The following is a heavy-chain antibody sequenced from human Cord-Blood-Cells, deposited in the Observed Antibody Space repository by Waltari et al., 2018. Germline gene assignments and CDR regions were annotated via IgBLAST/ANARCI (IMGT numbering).Heavy chain of an antibody. CDR1: GFTFSSYG. J-gene: IGHJ4*02. CDR2: ISYDGINK. D-gene: IGHD3-3*01. CDR3: AKKTPREWLFDY. Sequence: QVQLVESGGGVVQPGRSLRLSCAASGFTFSSYGMHWVRQAPGKGLEWVAVISYDGINKYYADSVKGRFTISRDNSKNTLYLQMNSLRAEDTAVYYCAKKTPREWLFDYWGQGTLVTVSS. V-gene: IGHV3-30*18.